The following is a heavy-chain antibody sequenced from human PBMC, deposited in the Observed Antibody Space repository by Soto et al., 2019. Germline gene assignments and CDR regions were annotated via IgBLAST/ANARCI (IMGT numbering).Heavy chain of an antibody. J-gene: IGHJ3*02. D-gene: IGHD6-6*01. CDR3: ARTGYRNSIDI. CDR2: ITGSRTTI. Sequence: EVQLVESGGGLVQPGGSLRLSCVGSGFTFSSNTMNWVRQAPGKGLECVSYITGSRTTIYYADSVKGRFTISRDNAKNSLYLQMNSLRPEDTAVYYCARTGYRNSIDIWGQGTMVTVSS. CDR1: GFTFSSNT. V-gene: IGHV3-48*01.